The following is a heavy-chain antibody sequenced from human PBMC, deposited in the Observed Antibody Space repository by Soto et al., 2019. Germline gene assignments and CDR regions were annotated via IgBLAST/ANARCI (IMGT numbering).Heavy chain of an antibody. J-gene: IGHJ3*02. CDR3: ARGGHIVVVTATLHDAFDI. D-gene: IGHD2-21*02. V-gene: IGHV1-3*01. CDR1: GYTFTSYA. CDR2: INAGNGNT. Sequence: ASVKVSCKASGYTFTSYAMHWVRQAPGQRLEWMGWINAGNGNTKYSQKFQGRVTITRDTSASTAYMELSSLRSEDTAVYYCARGGHIVVVTATLHDAFDIWGQGTMVTVSS.